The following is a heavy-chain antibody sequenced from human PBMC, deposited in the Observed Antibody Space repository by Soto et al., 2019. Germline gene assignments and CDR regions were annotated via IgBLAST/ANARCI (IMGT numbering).Heavy chain of an antibody. Sequence: QVQLVESGGGVVQPGRSLRLSCAASGFTFSSYGMHWVRQAPGKGLEWVAVIWYDGSNKYYADSVKGRFTISRDNSKNTLYLKMNSLRGEDTGVYFCARGRPNYYDSNCYQADFDYWGQGTLVTVSS. D-gene: IGHD3-22*01. CDR2: IWYDGSNK. J-gene: IGHJ4*02. CDR1: GFTFSSYG. V-gene: IGHV3-33*01. CDR3: ARGRPNYYDSNCYQADFDY.